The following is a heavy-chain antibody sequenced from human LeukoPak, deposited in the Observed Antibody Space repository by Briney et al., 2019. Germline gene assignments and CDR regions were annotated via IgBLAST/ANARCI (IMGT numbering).Heavy chain of an antibody. D-gene: IGHD3-16*01. CDR1: GFTFSSYA. J-gene: IGHJ3*02. CDR3: ARGDDSQQRNDALDI. Sequence: PGGSLRLSCAASGFTFSSYAMSWVCQAPGKGMEWVSSVGNASPYIYYADSVKGRFTFSRDNAKNSLYLQMNSLRDEDTAVYYCARGDDSQQRNDALDIWGQGTMVTVSS. V-gene: IGHV3-21*01. CDR2: VGNASPYI.